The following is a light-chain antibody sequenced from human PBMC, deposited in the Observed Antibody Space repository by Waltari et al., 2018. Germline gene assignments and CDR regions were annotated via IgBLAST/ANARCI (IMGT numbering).Light chain of an antibody. J-gene: IGLJ2*01. CDR3: SSYTSSSTLV. Sequence: QSALTQPASVSGSPGQSITISCTGTSSDVGGYNYVSWYQQNPGKAPKLMIYDVSKRPSVVSNRCSGSKSGNTASLTISGLQAEDEADYYCSSYTSSSTLVFGGGTKLTVL. V-gene: IGLV2-14*01. CDR1: SSDVGGYNY. CDR2: DVS.